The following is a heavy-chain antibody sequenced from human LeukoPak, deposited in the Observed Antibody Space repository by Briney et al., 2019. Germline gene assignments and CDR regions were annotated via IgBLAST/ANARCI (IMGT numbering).Heavy chain of an antibody. Sequence: GGSLRLSCVASGFSFTSYWMSWVRQAPGKGLEFVASINQDAGTTNYVDSVKGRFTISRDNAENSLYLQMSSLKAEDTALYYCARDPGWSSFDIWGQGIMVTVSS. J-gene: IGHJ3*02. D-gene: IGHD2-15*01. CDR3: ARDPGWSSFDI. CDR1: GFSFTSYW. CDR2: INQDAGTT. V-gene: IGHV3-7*01.